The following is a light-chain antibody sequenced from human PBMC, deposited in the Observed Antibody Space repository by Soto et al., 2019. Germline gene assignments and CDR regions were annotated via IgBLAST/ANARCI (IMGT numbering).Light chain of an antibody. CDR3: QQYNNWPRT. CDR2: GAS. J-gene: IGKJ1*01. Sequence: EIVMTQSPATLSVSPGGRATLSCRASQSVSTNLAWYQQNPGQAPRLLIYGASTRATGIPARFSGSGSGTKVTLTISSLQSEDFAVYYCQQYNNWPRTFGQGTKVEIK. V-gene: IGKV3-15*01. CDR1: QSVSTN.